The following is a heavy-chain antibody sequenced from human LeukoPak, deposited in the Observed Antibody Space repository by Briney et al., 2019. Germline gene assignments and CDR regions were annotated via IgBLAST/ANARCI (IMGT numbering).Heavy chain of an antibody. Sequence: HPGGSLRLSCAASGFTFSSYGMHWVRQAPGKGLEWVAFIRYDGSDKYYADSVEGRFTISRDNSKNTLYLQMNSLRAEDTAAYYCANLPIRGSGSYYTDYWGQGTLVTVSS. D-gene: IGHD3-10*01. CDR3: ANLPIRGSGSYYTDY. J-gene: IGHJ4*02. CDR2: IRYDGSDK. CDR1: GFTFSSYG. V-gene: IGHV3-30*02.